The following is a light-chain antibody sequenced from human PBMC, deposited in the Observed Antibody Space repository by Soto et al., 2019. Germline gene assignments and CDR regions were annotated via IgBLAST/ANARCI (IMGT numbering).Light chain of an antibody. J-gene: IGKJ1*01. CDR2: WAS. CDR1: QSVLYSSNNKNY. CDR3: QQYYSTPPA. Sequence: DIVMTQSPDSLAVSLGERATINCKSSQSVLYSSNNKNYLAWYQKKPGQPPKLLIYWASTRESGVPDRFSGSGSGTDFTLTISSLQAEDVAVYYFQQYYSTPPAFGQGTKVEIK. V-gene: IGKV4-1*01.